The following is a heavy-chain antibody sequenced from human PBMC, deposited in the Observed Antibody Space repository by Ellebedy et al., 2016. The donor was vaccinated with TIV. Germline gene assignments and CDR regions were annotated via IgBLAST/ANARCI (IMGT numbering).Heavy chain of an antibody. CDR2: ISGSGGST. D-gene: IGHD3-10*01. Sequence: GESLKISXAASGFTFSSYAMSWVRQAPGKGLEWVSAISGSGGSTYYADSVKGRFTISRDNSKNTLYLQMNSLRAEDTAVYYCARDGDYYGSGSRYGMDVWGQGTTVTVSS. CDR3: ARDGDYYGSGSRYGMDV. CDR1: GFTFSSYA. V-gene: IGHV3-23*01. J-gene: IGHJ6*02.